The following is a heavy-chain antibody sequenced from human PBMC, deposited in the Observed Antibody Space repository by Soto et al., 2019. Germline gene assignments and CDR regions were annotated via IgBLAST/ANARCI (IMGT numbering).Heavy chain of an antibody. CDR3: ARGPPPGLLLRAMNGLDP. J-gene: IGHJ5*02. CDR1: GFTFSSYA. V-gene: IGHV3-30-3*01. CDR2: ISYDGSNK. Sequence: QVQLVESGGGVVQPGRSLRLSCEASGFTFSSYAMHWVRQAPGKGLEWVAVISYDGSNKYHADSVKARFTNSRENSKNTLYLPMDNLRPDNTAVYFCARGPPPGLLLRAMNGLDPWGQRTLVTVSS. D-gene: IGHD2-21*01.